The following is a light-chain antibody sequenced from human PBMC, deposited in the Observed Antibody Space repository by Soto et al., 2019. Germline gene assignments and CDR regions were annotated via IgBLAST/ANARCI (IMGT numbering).Light chain of an antibody. Sequence: DIQMTQSPSSVSASVGDRFTITCRASHDISSLLAWYQQKPGKAPKLLIYGASTLQSGVPSRFSGSGAGTDVTLTISSLQPEDFASYYCQQANSLPITFGQGTRLEIK. V-gene: IGKV1-12*01. CDR1: HDISSL. CDR2: GAS. CDR3: QQANSLPIT. J-gene: IGKJ5*01.